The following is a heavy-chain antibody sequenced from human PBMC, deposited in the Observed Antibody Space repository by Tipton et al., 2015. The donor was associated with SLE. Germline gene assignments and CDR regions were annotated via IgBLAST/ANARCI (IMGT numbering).Heavy chain of an antibody. CDR3: VTEVVLLQGYY. V-gene: IGHV3-48*01. D-gene: IGHD3-10*01. CDR1: GFTFSSYS. CDR2: ISSSSSTI. Sequence: GSLRLSCAASGFTFSSYSMNWVRQAPGKGLEWVSYISSSSSTIYYADSVKGRFTISRDNAKNSLYLQMNSLRAEDTAVYYCVTEVVLLQGYYWGQGTLVTVSS. J-gene: IGHJ4*02.